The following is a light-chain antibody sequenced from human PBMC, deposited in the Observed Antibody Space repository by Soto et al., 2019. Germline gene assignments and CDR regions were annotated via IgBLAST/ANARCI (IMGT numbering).Light chain of an antibody. CDR3: QQYSSSRT. CDR1: QSVSSNH. V-gene: IGKV3-20*01. Sequence: EIVLTQSPCTLSLSPGESATLSCRASQSVSSNHLAWYQQKPGQAPRLLIYGGSSRATGIPVRFSGSGSETDFTLTITRLEPEDVAVYCCQQYSSSRTFGQGTKVDI. J-gene: IGKJ1*01. CDR2: GGS.